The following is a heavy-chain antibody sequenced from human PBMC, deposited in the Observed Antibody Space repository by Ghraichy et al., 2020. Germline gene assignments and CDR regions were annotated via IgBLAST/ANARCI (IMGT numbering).Heavy chain of an antibody. CDR2: IRQGGSEK. CDR3: ARGYYYYYMDV. J-gene: IGHJ6*03. Sequence: GGSLRLSCAASGFTFTNYWMNWVRQAPGKGLEWVASIRQGGSEKYYVDSVKGRFTVSRDNAKNSLYLQMNSLRAEDTALYYCARGYYYYYMDVWGKGTTVTVSS. V-gene: IGHV3-7*01. CDR1: GFTFTNYW.